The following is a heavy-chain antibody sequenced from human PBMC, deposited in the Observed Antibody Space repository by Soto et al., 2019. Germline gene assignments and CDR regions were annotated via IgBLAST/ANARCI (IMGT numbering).Heavy chain of an antibody. J-gene: IGHJ5*02. CDR1: GDSINTNYW. V-gene: IGHV4-4*02. CDR3: AREDITAWSS. D-gene: IGHD6-19*01. Sequence: QAQLQESGPGLVKPSGTLSLTCTVSGDSINTNYWWTWIRQTPGKGLEWMGEIFHSGSTKYNPTLKTRLPMSVDKSMNHFSPELKSVPRADTAVYYCAREDITAWSSWCQGTLLTVSS. CDR2: IFHSGST.